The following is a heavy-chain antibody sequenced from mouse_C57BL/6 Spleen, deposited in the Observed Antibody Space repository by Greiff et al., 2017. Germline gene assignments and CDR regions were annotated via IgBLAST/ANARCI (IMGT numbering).Heavy chain of an antibody. Sequence: QVQLQQSGPELVKPGASVKISCKASGYAFSSSWMNWVKQRPGKGLEWIGRIYPGDGDTNYNGKFKGKATLTADKSSSTAYMQLSSLTSEDSAVXFCARESYYGSSSWFAYWGQGTLVTVSA. J-gene: IGHJ3*01. CDR3: ARESYYGSSSWFAY. CDR1: GYAFSSSW. CDR2: IYPGDGDT. V-gene: IGHV1-82*01. D-gene: IGHD1-1*01.